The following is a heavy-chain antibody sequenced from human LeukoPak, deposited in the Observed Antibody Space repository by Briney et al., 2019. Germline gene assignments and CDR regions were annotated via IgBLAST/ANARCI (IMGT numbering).Heavy chain of an antibody. CDR1: GFTFSNYG. V-gene: IGHV3-30*18. J-gene: IGHJ4*02. D-gene: IGHD3-10*01. CDR2: ISYDGSKK. CDR3: AKGFGSGSRLFDY. Sequence: PGRSLRLSCAASGFTFSNYGMHWVRQAPGKGLEWVALISYDGSKKYFADSVKGRFTISRDNSKNTLYLQMNSLRAEDTAVYYCAKGFGSGSRLFDYWGQGTLVTVSS.